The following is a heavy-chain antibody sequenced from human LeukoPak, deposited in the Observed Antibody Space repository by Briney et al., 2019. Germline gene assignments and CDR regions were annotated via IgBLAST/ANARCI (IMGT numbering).Heavy chain of an antibody. CDR3: ARDGRALYYFDY. D-gene: IGHD2-2*01. CDR2: ISYDGSNK. V-gene: IGHV3-30-3*01. J-gene: IGHJ4*02. CDR1: GFTFSSHA. Sequence: GGSLRLSCAASGFTFSSHAMHWVRQAPGKGLEWVAVISYDGSNKYYADSVKGRFTISRDNSKNTLYLQMNSLRAEDTAVYYCARDGRALYYFDYWGQGTLVTVSS.